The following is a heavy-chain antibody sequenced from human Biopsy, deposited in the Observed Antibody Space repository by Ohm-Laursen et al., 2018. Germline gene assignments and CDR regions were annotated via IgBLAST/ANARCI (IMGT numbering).Heavy chain of an antibody. CDR3: ARERGCYSDRTVPGYFDL. Sequence: SDTLSLTWTVSGASISSYYWSWIRQPPGPGLGRLGNVYYTWSTDYNPSLQSRVTLSVDTSKNHFPLRLRSVTPADTAIYYCARERGCYSDRTVPGYFDLWGRGTLVTVSS. D-gene: IGHD3-22*01. CDR1: GASISSYY. CDR2: VYYTWST. V-gene: IGHV4-59*01. J-gene: IGHJ2*01.